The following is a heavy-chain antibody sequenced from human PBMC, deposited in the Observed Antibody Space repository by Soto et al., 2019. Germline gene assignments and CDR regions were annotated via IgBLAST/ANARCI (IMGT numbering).Heavy chain of an antibody. D-gene: IGHD6-13*01. CDR3: ARGAAADPIYGMDV. CDR1: GFTFSSYS. Sequence: NPGGSLRLSCAASGFTFSSYSMNWVRQAPGKGLEWVSSISSSSSYIYYADSVKGRFTISRDNAKNSLYLQMNSLRAEDTAVYYCARGAAADPIYGMDVWGQGTTVTVSS. V-gene: IGHV3-21*01. J-gene: IGHJ6*02. CDR2: ISSSSSYI.